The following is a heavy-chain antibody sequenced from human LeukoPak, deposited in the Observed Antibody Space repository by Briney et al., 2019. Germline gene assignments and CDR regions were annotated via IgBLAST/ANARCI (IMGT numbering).Heavy chain of an antibody. CDR1: GFTFTSDW. D-gene: IGHD3-16*01. V-gene: IGHV3-7*01. Sequence: GGSLRLSCAASGFTFTSDWMAWLRQAPGKGLEFVTNINQDERTKNYVDSVQGRFTISRDNAKSSLYLQMNSLRAEDTAVYYCGRGRFGGVFAMWGQGTMVTVSS. CDR2: INQDERTK. J-gene: IGHJ3*02. CDR3: GRGRFGGVFAM.